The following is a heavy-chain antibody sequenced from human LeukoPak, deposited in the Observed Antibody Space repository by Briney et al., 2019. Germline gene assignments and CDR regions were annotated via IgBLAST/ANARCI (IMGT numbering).Heavy chain of an antibody. J-gene: IGHJ4*02. D-gene: IGHD1-26*01. CDR3: ARAPYSGRDKTSPHMYYFDY. CDR1: GFTFSSYA. CDR2: ISYDGSNK. Sequence: PGRSLRLSCAASGFTFSSYAMHWVRQAPCKGLEWVAVISYDGSNKYYADSVKGRFTISRDNSKNTLYLQMNSLRAEDTAVYYCARAPYSGRDKTSPHMYYFDYWGQGTLVTVSS. V-gene: IGHV3-30-3*01.